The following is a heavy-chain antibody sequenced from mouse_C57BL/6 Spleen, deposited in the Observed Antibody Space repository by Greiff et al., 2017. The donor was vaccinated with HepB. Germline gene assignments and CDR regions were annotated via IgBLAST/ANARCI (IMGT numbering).Heavy chain of an antibody. J-gene: IGHJ2*01. CDR2: IYPGGGYT. D-gene: IGHD1-1*01. CDR3: AREGGSSYGDYFDY. CDR1: GYTFTNYW. Sequence: VQLQESGAELVRPGTSVKMSCKASGYTFTNYWIGWAKQRPGHGLEWIGDIYPGGGYTNYNEKFKGKATLTADKSSSTAYMQFSSLTSEDSAIYYCAREGGSSYGDYFDYWGQGTTLTVSS. V-gene: IGHV1-63*01.